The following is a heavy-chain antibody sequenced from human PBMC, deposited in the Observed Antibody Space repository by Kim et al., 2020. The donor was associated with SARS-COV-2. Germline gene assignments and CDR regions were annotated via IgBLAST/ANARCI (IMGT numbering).Heavy chain of an antibody. Sequence: KCRGRITMTGDTSTNTVYMELSSLRSDDTSVYFCARDPGAIGNFDYWGQGTLVTVSS. CDR3: ARDPGAIGNFDY. D-gene: IGHD3-10*01. V-gene: IGHV1-46*01. J-gene: IGHJ4*02.